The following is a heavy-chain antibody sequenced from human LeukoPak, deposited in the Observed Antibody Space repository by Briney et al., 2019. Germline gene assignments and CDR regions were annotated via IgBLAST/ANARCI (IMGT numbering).Heavy chain of an antibody. D-gene: IGHD6-19*01. CDR3: ARRQLYAFDI. CDR1: GYSISSGYY. V-gene: IGHV4-38-2*01. J-gene: IGHJ3*02. CDR2: IYHSGST. Sequence: SETLSLTCAVSGYSISSGYYWGWIRQPPGKGLEWIGRIYHSGSTYYNPSLKSRVTISVDTSKNQFSLKLSSVTAADTAVYYCARRQLYAFDIWGQGTMVTVSS.